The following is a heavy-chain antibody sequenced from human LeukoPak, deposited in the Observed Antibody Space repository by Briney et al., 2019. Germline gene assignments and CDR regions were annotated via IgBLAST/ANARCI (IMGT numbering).Heavy chain of an antibody. Sequence: GGSLRLSCAASGFTFSGPAMHWVRQASGKGLEWVGRIRSKANSYATAYAASVKGRFTISRDDSKNTAYLQMNSLKTEDTAVYYCSCTEYDYVWGSYHKDYWGQGTLVTVSS. CDR2: IRSKANSYAT. J-gene: IGHJ4*02. V-gene: IGHV3-73*01. CDR3: SCTEYDYVWGSYHKDY. CDR1: GFTFSGPA. D-gene: IGHD3-16*01.